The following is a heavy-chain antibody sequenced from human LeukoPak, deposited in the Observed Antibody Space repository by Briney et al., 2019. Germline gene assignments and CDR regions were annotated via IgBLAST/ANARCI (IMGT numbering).Heavy chain of an antibody. V-gene: IGHV3-74*01. CDR3: ARDLRTPSDTNIAIDY. D-gene: IGHD4-23*01. CDR2: IKSDGSSA. Sequence: GGSLRLSCAASGFTFSSYWMHWVRQAPGKVLVWVSRIKSDGSSASYADSVKGRFTISRDNAKNTLYLQMNSLRAEDTAVYYCARDLRTPSDTNIAIDYWGQGTLVTVSS. CDR1: GFTFSSYW. J-gene: IGHJ4*02.